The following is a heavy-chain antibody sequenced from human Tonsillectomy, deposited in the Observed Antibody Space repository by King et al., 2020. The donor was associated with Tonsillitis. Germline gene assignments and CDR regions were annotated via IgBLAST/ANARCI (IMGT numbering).Heavy chain of an antibody. Sequence: VQLVESGGGVVQPGRSLGLSCVASGFTFSSYAMHWVRQAPGKGLEWVADISFDGSNKYYADSVKGRFTISRDNSKNTLYLQMNSLRAEDTAVYYCARRDGALDYYYYGVGVWGQGTTVTISS. J-gene: IGHJ6*02. CDR2: ISFDGSNK. CDR3: ARRDGALDYYYYGVGV. D-gene: IGHD4-17*01. V-gene: IGHV3-30-3*01. CDR1: GFTFSSYA.